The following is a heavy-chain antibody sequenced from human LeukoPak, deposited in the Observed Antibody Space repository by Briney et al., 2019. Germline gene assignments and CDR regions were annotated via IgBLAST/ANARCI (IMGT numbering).Heavy chain of an antibody. J-gene: IGHJ4*02. CDR1: GLSITDYY. Sequence: GGFLRLSCAASGLSITDYYMSWIRQAPGGGLQWIAYISSVTSAIHYANSMKGRFTMSRDNAKNSVYLQMNSLRTEDTAMYFCVSTPAIRRLNFWGQGTLVTVSS. CDR2: ISSVTSAI. V-gene: IGHV3-11*01. CDR3: VSTPAIRRLNF. D-gene: IGHD2-2*02.